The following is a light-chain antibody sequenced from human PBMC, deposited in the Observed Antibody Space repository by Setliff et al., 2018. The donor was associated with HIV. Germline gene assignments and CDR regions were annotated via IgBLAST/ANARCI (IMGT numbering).Light chain of an antibody. V-gene: IGKV4-1*01. J-gene: IGKJ1*01. CDR1: QSVLYTSNNNNY. CDR2: WAS. Sequence: DIVMTQSPNSLPVSLGERATINCKSSQSVLYTSNNNNYLAWYQQKAGQPPKLLIYWASTRESGVPDRFSGSGSGTDFTLTISSLQAEDVAVYYCQQYYSALPTFGQGTKVDIK. CDR3: QQYYSALPT.